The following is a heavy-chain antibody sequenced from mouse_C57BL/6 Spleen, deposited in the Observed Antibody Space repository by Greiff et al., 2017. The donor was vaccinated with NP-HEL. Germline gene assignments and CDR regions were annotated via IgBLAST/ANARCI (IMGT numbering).Heavy chain of an antibody. J-gene: IGHJ2*01. CDR1: GFTFSSYG. CDR2: INSNGGST. V-gene: IGHV5-6-3*01. Sequence: DVMLVESGGGLVQPGGSLKLSCAASGFTFSSYGMSWVRQTPDKRLELVATINSNGGSTYYPDSVKGRFTISRDNAKNTLYLQMSSLKSEDTAMYYCARMARTINWGQGPTLTVSS. CDR3: ARMARTIN.